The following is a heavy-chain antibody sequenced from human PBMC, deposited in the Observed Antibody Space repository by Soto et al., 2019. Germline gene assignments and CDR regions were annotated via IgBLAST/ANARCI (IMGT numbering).Heavy chain of an antibody. CDR1: GSPFSSIR. Sequence: ASVKVSGQASGSPFSSIRIRLLLQAPGQGLEWMGWISPYNRNTYYAQRLQGRVTMTTDTSTSTAYMELRSLGSDDTAVYFCARDLDGSGNYYTDYWGQGTLVTVSS. V-gene: IGHV1-18*01. J-gene: IGHJ4*02. CDR2: ISPYNRNT. CDR3: ARDLDGSGNYYTDY. D-gene: IGHD3-10*01.